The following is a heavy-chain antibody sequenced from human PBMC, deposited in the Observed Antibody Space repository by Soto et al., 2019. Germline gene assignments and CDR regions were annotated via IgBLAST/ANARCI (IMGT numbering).Heavy chain of an antibody. V-gene: IGHV4-30-4*01. CDR3: ARDTRGLLDY. D-gene: IGHD2-15*01. CDR1: GGSISSGDYY. J-gene: IGHJ4*02. CDR2: IHYSGSS. Sequence: TLSLTCTVSGGSISSGDYYWSWIRQPPGKGLEWIGYIHYSGSSYNNPSLKSRITISVDTSKNHFSLKLTSVTAADTAVYYCARDTRGLLDYWGQGTLVTVSS.